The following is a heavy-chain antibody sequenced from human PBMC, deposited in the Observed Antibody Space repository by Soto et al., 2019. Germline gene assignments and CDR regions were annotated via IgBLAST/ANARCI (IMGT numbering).Heavy chain of an antibody. V-gene: IGHV6-1*01. CDR1: GDSVSSNSAA. Sequence: TLSLTCAISGDSVSSNSAAWNWIRQSPSRGLEWLGRTYYRSKWYNDYAVSVKSRITINPDTSKNQFSLQLNSVTPEDTAVYYCARVVSRAVAGTPWYYFDYWGQGTLVTVSS. D-gene: IGHD6-19*01. CDR2: TYYRSKWYN. J-gene: IGHJ4*02. CDR3: ARVVSRAVAGTPWYYFDY.